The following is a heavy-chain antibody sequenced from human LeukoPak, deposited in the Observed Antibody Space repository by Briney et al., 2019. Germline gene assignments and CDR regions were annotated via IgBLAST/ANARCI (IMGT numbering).Heavy chain of an antibody. V-gene: IGHV3-21*01. D-gene: IGHD2-15*01. CDR2: ISSSSYI. J-gene: IGHJ4*02. CDR1: GFTFSSYS. CDR3: ARVSTAEAADY. Sequence: GGSLRLSCAASGFTFSSYSMNWVRQAPGKGLEWVSSISSSSYIYYADSVKGRFTISRDNAKNSLYLQMNSLRAEDTAVYYCARVSTAEAADYWGQGTLVTVSS.